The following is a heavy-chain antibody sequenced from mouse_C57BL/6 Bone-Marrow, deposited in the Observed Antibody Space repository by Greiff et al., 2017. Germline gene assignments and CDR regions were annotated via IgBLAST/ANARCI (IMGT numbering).Heavy chain of an antibody. J-gene: IGHJ3*01. V-gene: IGHV1-50*01. Sequence: QVQLQQPGAELVKPGASVKLSCKASGYTFTSYWMQWVKQRPGQGLEWIGEIDPSDSYTNYNQKFKGKATLTVDTSSSTAYMQLSSLTSEDSAVYYCAKGGYYYGFAYWGQGTLVTVSA. CDR3: AKGGYYYGFAY. D-gene: IGHD1-1*01. CDR2: IDPSDSYT. CDR1: GYTFTSYW.